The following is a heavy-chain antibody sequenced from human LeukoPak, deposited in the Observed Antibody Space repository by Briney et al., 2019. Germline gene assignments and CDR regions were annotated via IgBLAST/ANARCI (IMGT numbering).Heavy chain of an antibody. J-gene: IGHJ4*02. D-gene: IGHD6-13*01. CDR1: GYTFTGYY. CDR2: INPNSGST. CDR3: ARAGSSSRWVNDY. Sequence: ASVKVSCKASGYTFTGYYMHWVRQAPGQGLEWMGWINPNSGSTNYAQKCQGRDNMTRETSISTAYMELSRLTSDDTAVYYCARAGSSSRWVNDYWGQGTLVTVSS. V-gene: IGHV1-2*02.